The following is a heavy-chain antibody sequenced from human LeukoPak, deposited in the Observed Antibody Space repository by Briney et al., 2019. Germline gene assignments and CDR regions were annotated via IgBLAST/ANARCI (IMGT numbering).Heavy chain of an antibody. CDR3: ASWGSDAFDI. CDR1: GFTFSSYA. Sequence: GGSLRLSCSASGFTFSSYAMSWVRQAPGKGLVWVSAIGTAGDTYYPGSVKGRFTISRENAKNSLYLQMNSLRAGDTAVYYCASWGSDAFDIWGQGTMVTVSS. J-gene: IGHJ3*02. CDR2: IGTAGDT. V-gene: IGHV3-13*01. D-gene: IGHD3-16*01.